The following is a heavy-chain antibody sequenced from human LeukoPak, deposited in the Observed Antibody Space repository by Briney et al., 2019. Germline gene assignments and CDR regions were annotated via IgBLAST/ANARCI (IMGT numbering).Heavy chain of an antibody. Sequence: PGGSLRLSCAASGFRFNAYALHWVRQAPGKGLEWLAFIAYDGSSIYYRESVKDRFLISRDYSNNMLYLQMDSLRGEDTAVYYCARDGVTRRYNMYFYMDVWGKGTTVTVSS. D-gene: IGHD1-1*01. CDR1: GFRFNAYA. CDR3: ARDGVTRRYNMYFYMDV. CDR2: IAYDGSSI. V-gene: IGHV3-30*04. J-gene: IGHJ6*03.